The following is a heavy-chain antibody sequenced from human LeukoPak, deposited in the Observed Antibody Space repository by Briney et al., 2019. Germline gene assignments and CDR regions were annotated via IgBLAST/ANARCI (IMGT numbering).Heavy chain of an antibody. CDR3: ARDPWIQLWPAGLFDY. D-gene: IGHD5-18*01. J-gene: IGHJ4*02. Sequence: GGSLRLSCAASGFTFSSYSMTWVRQAPGKGLEWVSSISSSSSYIYYADSVKGRFTISRDNAKNSLYLQMNSLRAEDTAVYYCARDPWIQLWPAGLFDYWGQGTLVTVSS. CDR1: GFTFSSYS. V-gene: IGHV3-21*01. CDR2: ISSSSSYI.